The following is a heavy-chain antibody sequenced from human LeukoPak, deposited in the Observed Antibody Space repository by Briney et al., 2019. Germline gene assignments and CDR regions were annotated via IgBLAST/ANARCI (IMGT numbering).Heavy chain of an antibody. J-gene: IGHJ3*02. CDR1: GFTFSDHY. V-gene: IGHV4-39*01. Sequence: PGGSLRPSCAASGFTFSDHYVDWVRQPPGKGLEWIGTISYSGNTDYNPSLRSRVTISVDTSNNQFSLRLGSVTAADTAVYHCARHCCSGPAKRVFDIWGQGTMVTVSS. CDR2: ISYSGNT. CDR3: ARHCCSGPAKRVFDI. D-gene: IGHD2-15*01.